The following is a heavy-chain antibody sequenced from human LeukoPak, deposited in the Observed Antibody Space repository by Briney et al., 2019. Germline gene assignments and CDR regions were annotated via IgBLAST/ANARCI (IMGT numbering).Heavy chain of an antibody. CDR2: IYYSGST. CDR1: GGSISSYY. J-gene: IGHJ4*02. V-gene: IGHV4-59*01. D-gene: IGHD3-10*01. CDR3: ARVGTYGSGSYLSWLDY. Sequence: SETLSLTCTVSGGSISSYYWSWIRQPPGKGLEWIGYIYYSGSTNYNPSLKSRVPISVDTSKNPFSLKLSSVTAADTAVYYCARVGTYGSGSYLSWLDYWGQGTLVTVSS.